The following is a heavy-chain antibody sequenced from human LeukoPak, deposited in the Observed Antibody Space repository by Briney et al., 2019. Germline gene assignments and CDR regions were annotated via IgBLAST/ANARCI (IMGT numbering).Heavy chain of an antibody. CDR1: GATFSSYA. CDR3: ARDGAADYYYYYGMDV. J-gene: IGHJ6*02. CDR2: IIPILGIA. D-gene: IGHD2-15*01. Sequence: ASVKVSCKSSGATFSSYAISWVRLAPGQGLEWVGRIIPILGIANYAQKFQGRVTITADKSTSTAYMELSSLRSEDTAVYYCARDGAADYYYYYGMDVWGQGTTVTVSS. V-gene: IGHV1-69*04.